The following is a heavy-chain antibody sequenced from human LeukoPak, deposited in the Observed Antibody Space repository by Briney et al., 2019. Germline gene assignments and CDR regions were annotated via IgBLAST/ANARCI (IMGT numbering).Heavy chain of an antibody. CDR3: ARHAGDYDSSGYSTNFDF. CDR1: GDSINSYY. V-gene: IGHV4-59*08. D-gene: IGHD3-22*01. CDR2: IFYTGST. J-gene: IGHJ4*02. Sequence: SETLSLTFTVSGDSINSYYWSWLRQPPGKGLEWIGYIFYTGSTNYNPSLKSRVTISVDTSKNQFSLKLSSVTAADTAVYYCARHAGDYDSSGYSTNFDFWGQGTLVTVSS.